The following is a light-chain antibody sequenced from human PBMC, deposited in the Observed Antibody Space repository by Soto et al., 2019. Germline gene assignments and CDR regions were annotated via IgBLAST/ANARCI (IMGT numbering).Light chain of an antibody. CDR1: QSVSSSY. CDR3: KQYGSSLFT. V-gene: IGKV3-20*01. J-gene: IGKJ5*01. Sequence: EIVLTQSPGTLSLSPGERATLSCRASQSVSSSYLAWYQQKPGQAHRLLIYGASSRATGIPDRFSGSGSGTDFTLTISRLEPEDFAVYYCKQYGSSLFTFGQGTRLEIK. CDR2: GAS.